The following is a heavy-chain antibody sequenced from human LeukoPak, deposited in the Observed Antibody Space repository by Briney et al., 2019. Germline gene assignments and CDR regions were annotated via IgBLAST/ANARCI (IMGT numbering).Heavy chain of an antibody. CDR3: ARLVSAMVRGVFLEWFDP. V-gene: IGHV4-61*05. J-gene: IGHJ5*02. D-gene: IGHD3-10*01. CDR2: IYYSGST. Sequence: PSETLSLTCTVSGGSISSSSYSWGWIRQPPGKGLEWIGYIYYSGSTNYNPSLKSRVTISVDTSKNQFSLKLSSVTAADTAVYYCARLVSAMVRGVFLEWFDPWGQGTLVTVSS. CDR1: GGSISSSSYS.